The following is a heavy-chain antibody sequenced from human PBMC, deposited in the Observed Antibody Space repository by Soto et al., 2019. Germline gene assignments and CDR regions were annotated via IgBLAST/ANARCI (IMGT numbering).Heavy chain of an antibody. D-gene: IGHD3-10*01. CDR2: INDSGKI. Sequence: QVQLQQWGAGLLKPSETLSLTCAVYGGSFSGYQWTWIRQTPGKGLEWIGEINDSGKINYNPSLKNRVTILLDTSTKPISLKLRSVPAAASAIYYCARGLILWFGELSRRGGYYYYMDVWGKGTTVTVSS. J-gene: IGHJ6*03. CDR1: GGSFSGYQ. V-gene: IGHV4-34*01. CDR3: ARGLILWFGELSRRGGYYYYMDV.